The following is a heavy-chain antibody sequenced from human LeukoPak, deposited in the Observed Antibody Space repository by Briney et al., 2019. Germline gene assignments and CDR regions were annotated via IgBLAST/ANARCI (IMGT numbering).Heavy chain of an antibody. CDR2: ISGSGGTT. V-gene: IGHV3-23*01. Sequence: AGGSLRLSCAASGFTFSSYAMSWVRQAPGKGLEWVSGISGSGGTTYSADSVKGRFTISRDNSKNTLYLQMNSLRAEDTAVYYCAKGSCSSVTCYARFDPWGQGTPVTVSS. CDR1: GFTFSSYA. J-gene: IGHJ5*02. CDR3: AKGSCSSVTCYARFDP. D-gene: IGHD2-2*01.